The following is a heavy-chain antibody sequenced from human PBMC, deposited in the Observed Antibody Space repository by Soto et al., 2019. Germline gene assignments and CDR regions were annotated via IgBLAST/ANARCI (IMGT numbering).Heavy chain of an antibody. CDR1: GFTFSSYA. V-gene: IGHV3-30-3*01. CDR2: ISYDGSNK. J-gene: IGHJ4*02. D-gene: IGHD6-19*01. Sequence: QVQLVESGGGVVQPGRSLRLSCAASGFTFSSYAMHWVRQAPGKGLEWVAVISYDGSNKYYADSVKGRFTISRDNSKNTLYLQMNSLRAEDTAVYYCARDQNGAGAGTLYWGQGTLVTVSS. CDR3: ARDQNGAGAGTLY.